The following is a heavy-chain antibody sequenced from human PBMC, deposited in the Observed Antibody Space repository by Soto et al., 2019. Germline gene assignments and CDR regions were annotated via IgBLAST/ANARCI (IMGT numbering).Heavy chain of an antibody. D-gene: IGHD3-9*01. CDR1: GGTFSSYA. Sequence: QVQLVQSGAEVKKPGSSVKVSCKASGGTFSSYAISWVRQAPGQGLEWMGGIIPIFGTANYAQKFQGRVTITADESTSTAYMELSSLRSEDTAVYYCARGDYDILTGHPYYFDYWGQGTLVTVSS. CDR2: IIPIFGTA. J-gene: IGHJ4*02. CDR3: ARGDYDILTGHPYYFDY. V-gene: IGHV1-69*12.